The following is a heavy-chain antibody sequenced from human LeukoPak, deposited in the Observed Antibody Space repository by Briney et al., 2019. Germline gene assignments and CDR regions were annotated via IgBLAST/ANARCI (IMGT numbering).Heavy chain of an antibody. CDR2: INHSGST. J-gene: IGHJ4*02. D-gene: IGHD3-3*01. V-gene: IGHV4-34*01. Sequence: SETLSLTCAVYGGSFSGYYWSWIRQPPGKGLEWIGEINHSGSTNYNPSLKSRVTISVDTSKNQFSLKLSSVTAADTAVYYCARSGFWSGYPYYFDYWGQGTLVTVSS. CDR3: ARSGFWSGYPYYFDY. CDR1: GGSFSGYY.